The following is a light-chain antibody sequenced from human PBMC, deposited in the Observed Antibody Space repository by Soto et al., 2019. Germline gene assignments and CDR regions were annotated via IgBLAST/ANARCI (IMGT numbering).Light chain of an antibody. V-gene: IGKV3-15*01. CDR1: QGISGN. CDR2: AAS. Sequence: EVVMTQSPATLSVSPGERVTLSCRASQGISGNLAWYQQKPGQTPRLLIYAASTRATGIPARFSGTGSGTEFALTISSLQPEDFGIYSCQQGFSSPWTFGQGTKVE. J-gene: IGKJ1*01. CDR3: QQGFSSPWT.